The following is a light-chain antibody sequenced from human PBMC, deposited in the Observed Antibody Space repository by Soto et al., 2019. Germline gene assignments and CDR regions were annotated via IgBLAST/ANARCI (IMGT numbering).Light chain of an antibody. J-gene: IGKJ1*01. Sequence: EIVLTQSPGTLSLSPGERATLSYRASQSVRSRYLAWYQQKPAQTPRLLIYGASSRATDIPDRFSGSESGIDFTLTISRLEPEDFAVYYCQQFGSSPWTFGQGTKVEIK. V-gene: IGKV3-20*01. CDR3: QQFGSSPWT. CDR2: GAS. CDR1: QSVRSRY.